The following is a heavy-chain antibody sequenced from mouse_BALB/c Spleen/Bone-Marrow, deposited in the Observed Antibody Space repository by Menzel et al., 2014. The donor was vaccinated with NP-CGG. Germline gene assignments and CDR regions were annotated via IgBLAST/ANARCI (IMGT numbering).Heavy chain of an antibody. CDR2: IDPANGNT. CDR1: GSNIKDTY. D-gene: IGHD2-2*01. Sequence: VQLQQSGAELVKPGASVKLSCTASGSNIKDTYMHWVKQRPEQGLEWIGRIDPANGNTKYDPKFQGKATITADSSSNTAYLPLSSLTSEDTAVYYCASYVYGYYFDYWGQGTTLTVSS. V-gene: IGHV14-3*02. J-gene: IGHJ2*01. CDR3: ASYVYGYYFDY.